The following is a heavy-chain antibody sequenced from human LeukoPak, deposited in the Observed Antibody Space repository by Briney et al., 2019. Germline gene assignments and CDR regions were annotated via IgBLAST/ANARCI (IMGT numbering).Heavy chain of an antibody. CDR1: GFTFSDYA. CDR3: ARAPILTGYYSGPRHFDY. V-gene: IGHV3-30*04. Sequence: GGSLRLSCAASGFTFSDYAMHWVRQAPGKGLEGVAVISYDGSNKYYADSVKGRFTISRDDSKNTLYLQMNSLRAEDTAVYYCARAPILTGYYSGPRHFDYWGQGTLVTVSS. D-gene: IGHD3-9*01. CDR2: ISYDGSNK. J-gene: IGHJ4*02.